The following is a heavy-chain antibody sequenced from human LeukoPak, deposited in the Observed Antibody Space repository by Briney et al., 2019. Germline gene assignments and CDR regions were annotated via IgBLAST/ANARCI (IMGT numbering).Heavy chain of an antibody. J-gene: IGHJ3*02. CDR1: GFTFSDYW. CDR2: INSDESST. D-gene: IGHD6-19*01. V-gene: IGHV3-74*01. CDR3: ASPQWLGAFDI. Sequence: GGSLRLSCAASGFTFSDYWMHWVRQAPGKGLVWVSRINSDESSTTYADSVKGRFTISRDNAKNTLYLQMNSLRAEDTAVYYCASPQWLGAFDIWGQGTMVTVSS.